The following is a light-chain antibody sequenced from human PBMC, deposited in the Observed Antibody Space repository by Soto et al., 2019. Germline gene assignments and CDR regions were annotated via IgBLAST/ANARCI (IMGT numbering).Light chain of an antibody. CDR3: CSYAGSDTFVI. Sequence: QAVLTQPRSVSGSPGQSVSISCTGTTSDVDGYNYVSWYQHHPGKAPQLMSYDVSQRPSGVPDRFSGSKSGNTASLTISGLQAEDEADYYCCSYAGSDTFVIFGGGTKVTVL. V-gene: IGLV2-11*01. CDR2: DVS. J-gene: IGLJ2*01. CDR1: TSDVDGYNY.